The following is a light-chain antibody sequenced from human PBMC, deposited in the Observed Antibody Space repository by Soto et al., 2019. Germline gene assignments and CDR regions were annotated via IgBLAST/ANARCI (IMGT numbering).Light chain of an antibody. Sequence: DIQMTQSPSSLSASVGDRITINCQASQDISDYLNWYQQKPGKAPKLLIYDASNLEPGAPSRFSGGGLGTDFSFTISSLQAEDIGTYYCQQYDNVPLTFGGGTKLEIK. CDR1: QDISDY. CDR3: QQYDNVPLT. CDR2: DAS. J-gene: IGKJ4*01. V-gene: IGKV1-33*01.